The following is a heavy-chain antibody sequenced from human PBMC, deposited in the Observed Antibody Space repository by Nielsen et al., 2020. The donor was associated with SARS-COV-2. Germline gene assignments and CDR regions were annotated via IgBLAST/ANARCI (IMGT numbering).Heavy chain of an antibody. CDR2: IRPDGTGA. J-gene: IGHJ4*02. CDR3: ARGGSYDFWGGADY. V-gene: IGHV3-7*01. D-gene: IGHD3-3*01. Sequence: GGSLRLSCAASGFTFSASWMAWVRQAPGKGLEWLSNIRPDGTGANYVDSVKGRFTISRDNSNNMLYLQMNSLRADDTAVYYCARGGSYDFWGGADYWGQGTLVTVSS. CDR1: GFTFSASW.